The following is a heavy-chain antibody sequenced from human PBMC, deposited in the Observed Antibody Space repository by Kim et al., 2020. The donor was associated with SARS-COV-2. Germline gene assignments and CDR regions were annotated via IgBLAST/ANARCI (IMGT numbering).Heavy chain of an antibody. J-gene: IGHJ4*02. Sequence: PALKSRVTISVDKSKNQFSLRLSSVTAADTAVYYCARDSPDDYGTYYFDYWGQGTLVTVSS. V-gene: IGHV4-4*02. CDR3: ARDSPDDYGTYYFDY. D-gene: IGHD4-17*01.